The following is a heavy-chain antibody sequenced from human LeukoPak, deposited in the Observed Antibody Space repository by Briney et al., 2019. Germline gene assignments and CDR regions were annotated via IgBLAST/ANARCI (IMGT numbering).Heavy chain of an antibody. V-gene: IGHV7-4-1*02. Sequence: ASVKVSCKASGYTFTTNALNWVRQSPGQGLEWMEWINNDTGKPTYAQGFTGRFVFSLDTSVSTAYLQISSLEAEDTAMYYCARGIVYCSGFSCQLDPWGQGTLVTVSS. D-gene: IGHD2-2*01. CDR3: ARGIVYCSGFSCQLDP. CDR2: INNDTGKP. CDR1: GYTFTTNA. J-gene: IGHJ5*02.